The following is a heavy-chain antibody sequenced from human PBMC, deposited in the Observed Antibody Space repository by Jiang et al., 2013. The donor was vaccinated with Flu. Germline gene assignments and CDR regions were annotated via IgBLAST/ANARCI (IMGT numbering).Heavy chain of an antibody. J-gene: IGHJ3*02. CDR2: IYYSGTT. V-gene: IGHV4-59*08. CDR3: ARLSVSYYYDKGTFNI. CDR1: GDSMTGYY. Sequence: KPSETLSLTCAVSGDSMTGYYYNWIRQPPGKGLEWVGYIYYSGTTKYNPSLKSRVTISVDTSRNEFSLKLSSVTAADTAVYYCARLSVSYYYDKGTFNIWGRGTMVTVSS. D-gene: IGHD3-22*01.